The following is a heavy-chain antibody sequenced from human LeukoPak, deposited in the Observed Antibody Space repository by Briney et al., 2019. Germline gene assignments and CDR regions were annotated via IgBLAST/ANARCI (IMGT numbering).Heavy chain of an antibody. Sequence: SETLSLTCRFSGGSTRSSSYYWAWIRQPPGEGLEWIGSICSSGLTSYKPSLKSRLTIYVATSKNQYSLKLSSVTAADPAVYYSAAPYDYGGNLVIYCGQGTLVTVS. D-gene: IGHD4-23*01. CDR2: ICSSGLT. CDR1: GGSTRSSSYY. J-gene: IGHJ4*02. CDR3: AAPYDYGGNLVIY. V-gene: IGHV4-39*01.